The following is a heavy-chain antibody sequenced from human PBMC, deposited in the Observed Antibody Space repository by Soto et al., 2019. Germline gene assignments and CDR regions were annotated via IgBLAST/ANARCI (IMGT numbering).Heavy chain of an antibody. CDR1: GGTFSSYA. CDR3: ARHAYSDYPILY. Sequence: GASVKVSCKASGGTFSSYAISWVRQAPGQGLEWMGGIIPIFGTANYAQKFQGRVTITADESTSTAYMELSSLRSEDTAVYYCARHAYSDYPILYWGQGTLVTVSS. V-gene: IGHV1-69*13. CDR2: IIPIFGTA. D-gene: IGHD4-17*01. J-gene: IGHJ4*02.